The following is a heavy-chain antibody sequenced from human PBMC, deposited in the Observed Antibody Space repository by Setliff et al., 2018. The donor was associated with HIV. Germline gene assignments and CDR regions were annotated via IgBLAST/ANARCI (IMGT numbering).Heavy chain of an antibody. Sequence: PSETLSLTCEVSGVSISNYYWSWIRQPPGKGLEWIGLIYYTGIPTYNTSLKSRVTMSVDRSKNQFSLRLTSVTAADTAMYYCARVARVHPFDPWGQGTLVTVS. CDR3: ARVARVHPFDP. CDR2: IYYTGIP. J-gene: IGHJ5*02. CDR1: GVSISNYY. V-gene: IGHV4-59*01.